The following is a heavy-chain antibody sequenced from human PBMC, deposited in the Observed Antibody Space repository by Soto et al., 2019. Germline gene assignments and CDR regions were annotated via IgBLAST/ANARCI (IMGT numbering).Heavy chain of an antibody. Sequence: SETLSLTCAVSGDSVASNVWWSWVRQPPGKGLEWIGEAYHNGLTDYNPSLKSRVTMSVDTSKNEFSLKLTSLTAADTAIYYCARDAAVPGESDRFDYWGQGTLVTVSS. CDR2: AYHNGLT. CDR3: ARDAAVPGESDRFDY. CDR1: GDSVASNVW. J-gene: IGHJ4*02. V-gene: IGHV4-4*02. D-gene: IGHD6-19*01.